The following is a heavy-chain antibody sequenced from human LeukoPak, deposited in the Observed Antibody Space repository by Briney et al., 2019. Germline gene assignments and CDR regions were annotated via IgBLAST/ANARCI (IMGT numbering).Heavy chain of an antibody. D-gene: IGHD3-9*01. J-gene: IGHJ4*02. CDR3: ANWGSFDWLLIEITYFDY. CDR1: VGSISSSSYY. V-gene: IGHV4-39*01. CDR2: IYYSGST. Sequence: SETLSLTCTVSVGSISSSSYYWGWIRQPPGKGLEWMGSIYYSGSTYYNPSLKSRVTISVDTSKNQSSLKLSYVTAADTAVYYCANWGSFDWLLIEITYFDYWGQGTLVTVSS.